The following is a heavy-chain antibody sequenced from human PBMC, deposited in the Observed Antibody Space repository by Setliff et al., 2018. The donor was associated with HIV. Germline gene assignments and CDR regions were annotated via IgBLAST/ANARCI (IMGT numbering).Heavy chain of an antibody. CDR3: ARVGGIELWNQAYFDY. J-gene: IGHJ4*02. D-gene: IGHD1-1*01. CDR2: ITPISGTA. Sequence: SVKVSCKASGGTFKNFAINWVRQAPGQGLEWMGGITPISGTAVYAQNFRGRVTVATDDSTNTAYMEISSLKSDNTAVYFCARVGGIELWNQAYFDYWGQGTLVTVS. V-gene: IGHV1-69*05. CDR1: GGTFKNFA.